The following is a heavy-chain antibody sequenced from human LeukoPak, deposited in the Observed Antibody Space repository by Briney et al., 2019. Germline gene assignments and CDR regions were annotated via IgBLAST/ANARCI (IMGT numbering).Heavy chain of an antibody. CDR2: IYYSGST. J-gene: IGHJ4*02. Sequence: PSETLSLTCTVSGGSISSYYWSWIRQPPGKGLEWIGCIYYSGSTYYNPSLKSRVTISVDTSKNQFSLKLSSVTAADTAVYYCARTEGAVAGLNWGQGTLVTVSS. CDR3: ARTEGAVAGLN. D-gene: IGHD6-19*01. CDR1: GGSISSYY. V-gene: IGHV4-59*08.